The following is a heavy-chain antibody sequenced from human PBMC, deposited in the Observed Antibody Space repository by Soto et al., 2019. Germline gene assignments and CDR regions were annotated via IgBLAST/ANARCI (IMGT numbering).Heavy chain of an antibody. V-gene: IGHV4-34*01. CDR2: IHHSGRS. Sequence: PGGSLRLSCAASGFTFSNAWMTWIRQPPDKGMEWIGEIHHSGRSHYNPSFKSRATISLDTSKNQFSLHLRSVTAADTALYYCARAPLIKSAEVKSFVDFWGQGTLVTVSS. CDR1: GFTFSNAW. D-gene: IGHD3-10*01. CDR3: ARAPLIKSAEVKSFVDF. J-gene: IGHJ4*02.